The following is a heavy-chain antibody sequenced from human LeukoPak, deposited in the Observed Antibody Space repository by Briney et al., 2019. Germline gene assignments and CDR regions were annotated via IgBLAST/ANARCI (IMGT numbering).Heavy chain of an antibody. CDR3: ARNGPYTSGGSYYFDS. CDR1: GYTFTSYG. D-gene: IGHD3-16*01. V-gene: IGHV1-18*01. Sequence: ASVKVSCKASGYTFTSYGISWVGQAAGQGGEWMGWISGYNGNTNYAQKLQGRATMTTDTSTSTAYMEVRSLRSDDTAVYYCARNGPYTSGGSYYFDSWGQGTLVTVSS. J-gene: IGHJ4*02. CDR2: ISGYNGNT.